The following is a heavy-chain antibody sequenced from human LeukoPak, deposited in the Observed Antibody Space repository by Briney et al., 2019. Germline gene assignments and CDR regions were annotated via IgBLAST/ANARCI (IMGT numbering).Heavy chain of an antibody. D-gene: IGHD3-22*01. J-gene: IGHJ4*02. CDR2: ISSSGSTI. V-gene: IGHV3-48*03. CDR3: ARDDYDSSTPYYFDY. CDR1: GFTFGDYA. Sequence: GGSLRLSCTASGFTFGDYAMSWVRQAPGKGLEWVSYISSSGSTIYYADSVKGRFTISRDNVKNSLYLQMNSLRAEDTAVYYCARDDYDSSTPYYFDYWGQGILVTVSS.